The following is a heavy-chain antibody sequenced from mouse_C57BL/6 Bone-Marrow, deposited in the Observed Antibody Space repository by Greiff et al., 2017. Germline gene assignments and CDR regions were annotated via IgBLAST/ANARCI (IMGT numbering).Heavy chain of an antibody. V-gene: IGHV5-4*01. J-gene: IGHJ3*01. D-gene: IGHD1-1*01. CDR2: ISDGGSYT. Sequence: DVKLVESGGGLVKPGGSLKLSCAASGFTFSSYAMSWVRQTPEKRLEWVATISDGGSYTYYPDNVKGRFTISRDNAKNNLYLQMSHLKSEDTAMYYCAREGIYYYGSSSWFAYWGQGTLVTVSA. CDR1: GFTFSSYA. CDR3: AREGIYYYGSSSWFAY.